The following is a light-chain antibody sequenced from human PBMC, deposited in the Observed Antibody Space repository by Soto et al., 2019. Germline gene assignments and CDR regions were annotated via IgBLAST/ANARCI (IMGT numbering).Light chain of an antibody. J-gene: IGKJ2*01. Sequence: DIQLTQSPSTLSASVGDRVNITCRASQSISSGVAWYQQRPGKAPRLLIYDASSLKSGVPSRFSGSGSGTAFSLTISSLQPEDVATYYCQQYDNLPYTFGQGTKLEIK. CDR1: QSISSG. CDR2: DAS. CDR3: QQYDNLPYT. V-gene: IGKV1-5*01.